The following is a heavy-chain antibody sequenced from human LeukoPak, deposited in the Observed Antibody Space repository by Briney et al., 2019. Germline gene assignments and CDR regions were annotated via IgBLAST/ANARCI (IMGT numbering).Heavy chain of an antibody. V-gene: IGHV3-30*02. CDR3: AQRGESDGLHYFDS. J-gene: IGHJ4*02. D-gene: IGHD3-10*01. CDR2: IWYDGSNK. Sequence: GGSLRLSCAASGFTFSDYYLTWVRQAPGKGLEWVALIWYDGSNKYYADSVKGRFTISRDNSKNTLYLQMSSLRAEDTAVYYCAQRGESDGLHYFDSWGQGTLVTVST. CDR1: GFTFSDYY.